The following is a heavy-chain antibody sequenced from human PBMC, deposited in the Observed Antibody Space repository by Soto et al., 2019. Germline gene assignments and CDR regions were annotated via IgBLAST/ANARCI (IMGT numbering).Heavy chain of an antibody. D-gene: IGHD3-16*01. J-gene: IGHJ4*02. Sequence: GASVEVSCKVAGHSLTDLSMHWVRQGPGRGLEWLGGFDPEEGEIIYAQNFQGRIRLTEDTSTDTAFMELNSLKSEDTAIYYCATTRTTYVYDFDSWGQGTLVTVSS. V-gene: IGHV1-24*01. CDR3: ATTRTTYVYDFDS. CDR2: FDPEEGEI. CDR1: GHSLTDLS.